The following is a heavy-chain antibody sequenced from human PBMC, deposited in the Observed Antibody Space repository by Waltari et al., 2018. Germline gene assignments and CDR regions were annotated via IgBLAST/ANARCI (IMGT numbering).Heavy chain of an antibody. CDR1: GYSITSNF. D-gene: IGHD3-3*01. CDR3: ARDRPHTTFGVVLGYMDV. J-gene: IGHJ6*03. Sequence: QVQLQESGPGLVKPSETLSLACSVSGYSITSNFWSWIRQPPGQGLEWIWLSLYSGNPNYNPSRKSRVTISVDTSKNQVSLRLSSVTAADTAVYYCARDRPHTTFGVVLGYMDVWGKGTTVTISS. V-gene: IGHV4-59*01. CDR2: SLYSGNP.